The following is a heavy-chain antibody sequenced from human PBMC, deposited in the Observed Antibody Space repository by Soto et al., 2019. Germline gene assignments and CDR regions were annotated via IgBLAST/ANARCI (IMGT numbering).Heavy chain of an antibody. J-gene: IGHJ5*02. CDR2: MSGKSGSI. CDR3: ARWSICSREFGNWFDP. Sequence: EVQLVESGGGLVQPGRSLRLSCAASGFTFDDDSMQWVRQAPGKGLEWVSGMSGKSGSIGYADSVKGRFTISSDNAKNPPYQTMTSMRVDATGVYCGARWSICSREFGNWFDPWGQGTMVTVS. D-gene: IGHD2-21*01. CDR1: GFTFDDDS. V-gene: IGHV3-9*01.